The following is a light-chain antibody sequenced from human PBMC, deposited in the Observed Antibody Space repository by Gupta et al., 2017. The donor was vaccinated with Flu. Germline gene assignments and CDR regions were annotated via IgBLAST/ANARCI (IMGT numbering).Light chain of an antibody. CDR2: TAT. CDR1: QRISKY. CDR3: QQSYGDVWT. Sequence: DIQMTQSPSSLSASVGDRVTITCRASQRISKYLNWYQKKSGKAPKVLIYTATTLQSGVPSRFSGSGSGTDFTLTISSLQPEDSASYYCQQSYGDVWTFGPGTKVEIK. J-gene: IGKJ1*01. V-gene: IGKV1-39*01.